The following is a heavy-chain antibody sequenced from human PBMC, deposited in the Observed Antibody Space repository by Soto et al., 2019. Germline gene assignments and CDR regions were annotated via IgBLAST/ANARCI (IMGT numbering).Heavy chain of an antibody. CDR2: IYYSGST. CDR1: GGSVSSGSYY. Sequence: SATLSLTCTVSGGSVSSGSYYWSWIRQPPGKGLEWIGYIYYSGSTNYNPSLKSRVTISVDTSKNQFSLKLSSVTAADTAVYYCASGDFWNYYYGMDVWGQGTTVTVSS. CDR3: ASGDFWNYYYGMDV. V-gene: IGHV4-61*01. J-gene: IGHJ6*02. D-gene: IGHD3-3*01.